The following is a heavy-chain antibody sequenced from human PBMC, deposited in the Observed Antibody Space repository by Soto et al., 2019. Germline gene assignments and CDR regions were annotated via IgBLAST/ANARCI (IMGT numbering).Heavy chain of an antibody. V-gene: IGHV3-30-3*01. CDR2: MTYDGATE. D-gene: IGHD3-3*02. Sequence: QVHLVESGGGVVQPGRSLRLSCAASGFTFNDYVIHWVRQAAGKGLEWVASMTYDGATEYYADSVKGRFTVSRDNSKRTLSLQMNSLRPEDTAVYYCARVRLSIAGDDARDVWVQGTAVTVSS. J-gene: IGHJ3*01. CDR1: GFTFNDYV. CDR3: ARVRLSIAGDDARDV.